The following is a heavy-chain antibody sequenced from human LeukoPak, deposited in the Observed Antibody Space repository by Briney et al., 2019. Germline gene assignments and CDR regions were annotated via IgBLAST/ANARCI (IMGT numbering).Heavy chain of an antibody. D-gene: IGHD6-19*01. J-gene: IGHJ6*02. CDR1: GGSISSSNW. CDR3: ARVEGRTLPGRAGYYYGMDV. CDR2: IKQDGSEK. Sequence: PSETLSLTCAVSGGSISSSNWWSWVRQAPGKGLEWVANIKQDGSEKYYVDSVKGRFTISRDNAKNSLYLQMNSLRAEDTAVYYCARVEGRTLPGRAGYYYGMDVWGQGTTVTVSS. V-gene: IGHV3-7*03.